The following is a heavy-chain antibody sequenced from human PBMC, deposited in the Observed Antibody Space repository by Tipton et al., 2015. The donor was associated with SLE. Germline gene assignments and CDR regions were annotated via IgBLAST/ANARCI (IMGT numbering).Heavy chain of an antibody. D-gene: IGHD1-1*01. CDR3: ARQLFSPDAFDI. CDR2: ISSSGSTI. J-gene: IGHJ3*02. Sequence: SLRLSCAASGFTFSSYEMNWVRQAPGKGLEWVSYISSSGSTIYYADSVKGRFTISRDNAKNSLYLQMNSLRAEDTAVYYCARQLFSPDAFDIWGQGTMVTASS. V-gene: IGHV3-48*03. CDR1: GFTFSSYE.